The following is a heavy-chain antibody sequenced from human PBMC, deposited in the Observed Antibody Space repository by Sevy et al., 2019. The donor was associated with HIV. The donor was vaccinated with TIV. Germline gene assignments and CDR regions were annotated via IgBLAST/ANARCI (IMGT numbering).Heavy chain of an antibody. Sequence: GGSLRLSCVDSGFTFNKYSMSWVRQAPGKGLERVSTLSFGCGQINYADSVKGRFTISRDDSKNTLYLQMNSLRAEDTAVYYCAREGCTRPHDFWGQGTLVTVSS. V-gene: IGHV3-23*01. CDR1: GFTFNKYS. D-gene: IGHD2-8*01. CDR3: AREGCTRPHDF. J-gene: IGHJ4*02. CDR2: LSFGCGQI.